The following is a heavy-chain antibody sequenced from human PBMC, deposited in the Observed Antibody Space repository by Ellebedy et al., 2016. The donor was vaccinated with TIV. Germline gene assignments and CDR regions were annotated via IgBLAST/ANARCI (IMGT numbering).Heavy chain of an antibody. D-gene: IGHD1-26*01. V-gene: IGHV4-61*01. CDR2: VYHSGST. CDR1: GASLNSVNFY. J-gene: IGHJ4*02. CDR3: ARYPTYGSRFDF. Sequence: MPSETLSLTCTVSGASLNSVNFYWSWIRQPPNKGLEWLVYVYHSGSTSYSPSLNSRVTMSMDKSKNQFSLKLTYVTAADTAVYWWARYPTYGSRFDFWGPGTVVTVSS.